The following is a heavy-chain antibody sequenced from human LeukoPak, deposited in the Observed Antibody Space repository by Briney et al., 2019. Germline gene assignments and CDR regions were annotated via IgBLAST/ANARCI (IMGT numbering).Heavy chain of an antibody. D-gene: IGHD6-13*01. V-gene: IGHV4-4*02. CDR1: GDSISSRNW. J-gene: IGHJ4*02. CDR2: IFHTGST. Sequence: SETLSLTCSVSGDSISSRNWWTWVRQTPEKGLEWIGEIFHTGSTNYNPSVEGRVTISVDTSKNQFSLKLSSVTAADTAVYYCARAFKYSSSYFDYWGQGTLVTVSS. CDR3: ARAFKYSSSYFDY.